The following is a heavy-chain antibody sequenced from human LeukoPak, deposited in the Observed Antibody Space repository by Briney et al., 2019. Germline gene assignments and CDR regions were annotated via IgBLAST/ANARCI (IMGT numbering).Heavy chain of an antibody. D-gene: IGHD2-2*03. J-gene: IGHJ6*03. CDR2: IYSDNT. Sequence: GGSLRLSCTVSGFTVSSNSMSWVRQAPGKGLEWVSFIYSDNTHYSDSVKGRFTISRDNAKNSLYLQMNSLRAEDTAVYYCARVGIVVVPAAIRQEYYYYYYMDVWGKGTTVTVSS. CDR1: GFTVSSNS. CDR3: ARVGIVVVPAAIRQEYYYYYYMDV. V-gene: IGHV3-53*01.